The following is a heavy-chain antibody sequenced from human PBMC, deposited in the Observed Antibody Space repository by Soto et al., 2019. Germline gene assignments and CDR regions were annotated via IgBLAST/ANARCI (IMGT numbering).Heavy chain of an antibody. CDR2: IWYDGKTK. Sequence: GGSLRLSCTASGFTFNSYGFNWVRQAPGKGLEWVAVIWYDGKTKYYADSVKGRFTISRDNLRSTVYLQMNSLTAEDTAVYYCARPLVAPVAGPYYYGMDVWGQGTTVTVSS. V-gene: IGHV3-33*01. J-gene: IGHJ6*02. CDR3: ARPLVAPVAGPYYYGMDV. D-gene: IGHD6-19*01. CDR1: GFTFNSYG.